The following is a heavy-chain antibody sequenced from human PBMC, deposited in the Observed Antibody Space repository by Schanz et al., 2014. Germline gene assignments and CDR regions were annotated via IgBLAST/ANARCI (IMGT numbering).Heavy chain of an antibody. V-gene: IGHV1-2*02. CDR2: TNPKSGDT. CDR1: GYTFTDYY. Sequence: QVQLVQSGAEVKKPGASVKVSCEASGYTFTDYYIHWVRQAPGQGLEWMGWTNPKSGDTSYAQKFQGRVTVTRDTSINTAYMELSSLTSDDTAVYYCARELCSSTTCYVRYDPWGQGTLVTVSS. D-gene: IGHD2-2*01. CDR3: ARELCSSTTCYVRYDP. J-gene: IGHJ5*02.